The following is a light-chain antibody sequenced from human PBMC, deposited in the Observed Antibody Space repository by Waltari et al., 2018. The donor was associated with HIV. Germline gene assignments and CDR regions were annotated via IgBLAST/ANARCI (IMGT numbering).Light chain of an antibody. V-gene: IGLV6-57*01. J-gene: IGLJ1*01. CDR2: ANN. CDR1: SGNIASSY. Sequence: NFILTQPHSVSESPGKTVTISCTRSSGNIASSYVQWYQQRPGSSPTTVIYANNQRPSGVPDRFPGSIDSSSNSASLTISGLRTEDEADYYCQSHDNKIFYVFGGGTYVTVL. CDR3: QSHDNKIFYV.